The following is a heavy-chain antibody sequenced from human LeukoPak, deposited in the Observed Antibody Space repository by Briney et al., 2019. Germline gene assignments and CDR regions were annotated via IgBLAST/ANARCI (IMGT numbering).Heavy chain of an antibody. V-gene: IGHV4-59*01. CDR1: GVSISSYY. J-gene: IGHJ4*02. Sequence: SETLSLTCTVSGVSISSYYWSWIRQPPGKGLEWIGYIYNSGSANYNPSLKSRVTISVDTSKNQFSLKLSSVTAADTAVYYCARVFGDHADYWGQGTLVTVSS. CDR2: IYNSGSA. CDR3: ARVFGDHADY. D-gene: IGHD2-21*02.